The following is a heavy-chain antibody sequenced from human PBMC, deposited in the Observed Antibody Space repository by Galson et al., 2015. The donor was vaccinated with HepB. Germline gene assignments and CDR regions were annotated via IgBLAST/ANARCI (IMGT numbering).Heavy chain of an antibody. CDR2: ISSNSSRI. J-gene: IGHJ4*02. CDR1: GFTFSNYS. D-gene: IGHD3-10*01. V-gene: IGHV3-48*04. Sequence: SLRLSCAASGFTFSNYSMNWVRQAPGKGPEWVSYISSNSSRIYYADSVKGRFTISRDNAKNSLYLQMNSLRAEDTAVYYCARPYRRELPSWGQGTLVTVSS. CDR3: ARPYRRELPS.